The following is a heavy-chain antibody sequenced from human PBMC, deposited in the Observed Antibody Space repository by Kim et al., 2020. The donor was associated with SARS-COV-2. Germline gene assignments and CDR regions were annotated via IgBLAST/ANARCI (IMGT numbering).Heavy chain of an antibody. CDR2: SGGST. CDR3: AHRNSEG. D-gene: IGHD1-26*01. Sequence: SGGSTYYADSVKGRFTISRDNSKNTLYLQMNSLRAEDTAVYYCAHRNSEGWGQGTLVTVSS. V-gene: IGHV3-23*01. J-gene: IGHJ4*02.